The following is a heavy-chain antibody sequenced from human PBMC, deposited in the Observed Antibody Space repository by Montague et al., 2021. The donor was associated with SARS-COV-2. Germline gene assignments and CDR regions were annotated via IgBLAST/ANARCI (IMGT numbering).Heavy chain of an antibody. CDR3: ARHYSATHPAVY. CDR2: ISDSGST. Sequence: SETLSLTCTVSGGSISSFDWSWFRQPPWKGLEWMGYISDSGSTNYNPSLTSRGTMSVDTSKNQFSLKVNSVTAADTAVYYCARHYSATHPAVYWGQGTLVTVSS. J-gene: IGHJ4*02. D-gene: IGHD2-15*01. CDR1: GGSISSFD. V-gene: IGHV4-59*08.